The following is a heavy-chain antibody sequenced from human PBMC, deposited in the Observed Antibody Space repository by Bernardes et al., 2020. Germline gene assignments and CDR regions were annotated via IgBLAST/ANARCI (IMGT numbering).Heavy chain of an antibody. J-gene: IGHJ3*02. CDR3: ARGRGSYYDAFDI. V-gene: IGHV4-59*01. D-gene: IGHD1-26*01. CDR1: GGSSSSSY. Sequence: LSLTCTVSGGSSSSSYWSWIRQPPGKGLEWIGYIHYSGSTNYNPSLKSRVTISEDASKKQLSLKLSSVTAADTAVYHCARGRGSYYDAFDIWGQGTTVTVSS. CDR2: IHYSGST.